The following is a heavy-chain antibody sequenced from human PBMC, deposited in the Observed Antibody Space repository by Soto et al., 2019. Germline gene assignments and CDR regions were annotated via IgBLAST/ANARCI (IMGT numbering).Heavy chain of an antibody. CDR1: GFTFSSYA. Sequence: GGSLRLSCAASGFTFSSYAMHWVRQAPGKGLEWVAVISYDGSNKYYADSVKGRFTISRDNSKNTLYLQMNSLRAEDTAVYYCAGGESTGPFYYYYGMDVWGQGTTVTVSS. J-gene: IGHJ6*02. CDR3: AGGESTGPFYYYYGMDV. D-gene: IGHD3-10*01. V-gene: IGHV3-30-3*01. CDR2: ISYDGSNK.